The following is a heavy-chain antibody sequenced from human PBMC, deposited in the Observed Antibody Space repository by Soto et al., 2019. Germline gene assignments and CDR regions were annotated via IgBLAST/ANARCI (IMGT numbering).Heavy chain of an antibody. Sequence: GGSLRLSCTASGFTFGDYAMSWFRQAPGKGLEWVGFIRSKAYGGTTEYAASVKGRFAISRDDSKSIAYLQMNSLKTEDTAVYYCTREAAGTEGYYGMDVWGQRTTVTVSS. J-gene: IGHJ6*02. CDR1: GFTFGDYA. CDR2: IRSKAYGGTT. D-gene: IGHD6-13*01. V-gene: IGHV3-49*03. CDR3: TREAAGTEGYYGMDV.